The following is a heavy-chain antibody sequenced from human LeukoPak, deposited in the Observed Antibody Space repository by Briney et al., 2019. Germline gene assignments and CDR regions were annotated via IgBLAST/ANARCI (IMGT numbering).Heavy chain of an antibody. V-gene: IGHV4-31*03. CDR2: IYDSRSV. D-gene: IGHD3-3*01. CDR3: ARGSESDPVYFDH. Sequence: PLETLSLTCTVSSGSISSGGYYWSWIRQHPGKGLEWIGFIYDSRSVDFTLSLKSRGTISADTSKNQFSLKLSFVTAADTAVYYCARGSESDPVYFDHWGQGTLVTVSA. CDR1: SGSISSGGYY. J-gene: IGHJ4*02.